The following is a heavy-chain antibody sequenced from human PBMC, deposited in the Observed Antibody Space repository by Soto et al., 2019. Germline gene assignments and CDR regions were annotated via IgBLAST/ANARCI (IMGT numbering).Heavy chain of an antibody. D-gene: IGHD3-9*01. CDR2: IIPILGIA. CDR1: GGTFSSYT. Sequence: QVQLVQSGAEVKKPGSSVKVSCKASGGTFSSYTISWVRQAPGQGLEWMGRIIPILGIANYAQKFQGRVTITADKSTRTAYMELSSLRSEDTAVYYCAFLTGYYYYYGMDVWGQGTTVTVSS. CDR3: AFLTGYYYYYGMDV. J-gene: IGHJ6*02. V-gene: IGHV1-69*02.